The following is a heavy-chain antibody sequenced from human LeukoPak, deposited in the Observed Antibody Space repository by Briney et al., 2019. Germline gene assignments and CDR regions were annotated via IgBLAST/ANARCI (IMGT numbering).Heavy chain of an antibody. CDR2: ISWNSGSI. V-gene: IGHV3-9*01. Sequence: LTGGSLRLSCAASGFTFDDYAMHWVRQAPGKGLEWVSGISWNSGSIGYADSVKGRSTISRDNAKNSLYLQMNSLRAEDTALYYCAKSLNWSYIVGTFDYWGQGTLVTVSS. CDR1: GFTFDDYA. D-gene: IGHD1-7*01. J-gene: IGHJ4*02. CDR3: AKSLNWSYIVGTFDY.